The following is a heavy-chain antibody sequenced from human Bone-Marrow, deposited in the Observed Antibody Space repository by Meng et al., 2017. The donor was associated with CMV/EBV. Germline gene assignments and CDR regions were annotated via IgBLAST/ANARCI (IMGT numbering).Heavy chain of an antibody. J-gene: IGHJ6*02. CDR3: ARGPVRFLEWLWDYYYYGMDV. V-gene: IGHV4-34*01. CDR1: GGSFSGYY. D-gene: IGHD3-3*01. CDR2: INHSGST. Sequence: SETLSLTCAVYGGSFSGYYWSWIRQPPGKGLEWIGEINHSGSTNYNPSPKSRVTISVDTSKNQFSPKLSSVTAAHPAVYYCARGPVRFLEWLWDYYYYGMDVWGQGTTVTVSS.